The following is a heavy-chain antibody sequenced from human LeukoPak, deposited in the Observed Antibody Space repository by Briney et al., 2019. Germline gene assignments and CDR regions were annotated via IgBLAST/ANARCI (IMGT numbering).Heavy chain of an antibody. CDR3: ARELYCSSTSCYSNWFDP. Sequence: PGGSLRLSCAASGFTFGSYWMHWVRQAPGKGLVWVSRINTDGGSTTYADSVKGRFTISRDNAKNTLYLQMNSLRAEDTAVYYCARELYCSSTSCYSNWFDPWGQGTLVTVSS. J-gene: IGHJ5*02. V-gene: IGHV3-74*01. CDR2: INTDGGST. CDR1: GFTFGSYW. D-gene: IGHD2-2*01.